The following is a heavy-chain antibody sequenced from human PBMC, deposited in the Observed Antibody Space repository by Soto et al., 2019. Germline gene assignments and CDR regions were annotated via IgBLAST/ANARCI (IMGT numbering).Heavy chain of an antibody. CDR2: ISYDGSNK. D-gene: IGHD4-4*01. V-gene: IGHV3-30*03. CDR3: ATTRGYSNYVGSLDY. CDR1: GFTFSSYG. Sequence: GGSLRLSCAASGFTFSSYGMHWVRQAPGKGLEWVAVISYDGSNKYYADSVKGRFTISRDNSKNTLYLQMNSLRAEDTAVYCCATTRGYSNYVGSLDYWGQGTLVTVSS. J-gene: IGHJ4*02.